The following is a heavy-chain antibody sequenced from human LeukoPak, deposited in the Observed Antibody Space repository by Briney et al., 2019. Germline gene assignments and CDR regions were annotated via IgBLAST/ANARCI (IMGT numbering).Heavy chain of an antibody. V-gene: IGHV3-23*01. CDR2: ISGSGDST. CDR3: AKVERSSRVHYFDY. Sequence: GGSLRLSCSASGFIFRSYAIHWVRQAPGKGLEWVSDISGSGDSTNYVDSVKGRFTISRDNSKYTVYLQMNSLRAEDTALYYCAKVERSSRVHYFDYWGQGTLVTVSS. J-gene: IGHJ4*02. CDR1: GFIFRSYA. D-gene: IGHD3-10*01.